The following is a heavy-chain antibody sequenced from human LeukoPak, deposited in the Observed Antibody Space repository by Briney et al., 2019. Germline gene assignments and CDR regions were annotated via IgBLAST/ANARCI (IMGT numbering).Heavy chain of an antibody. D-gene: IGHD3-10*02. V-gene: IGHV3-48*03. Sequence: HPGGSLRLSCAASGFTFSGSAMHWVRQASGKGLEWVSYISSSGSTIYYADSVKGRFTISRDNAKNSLYLQMNSLRAEDTAVYYCAELGITMIGGVWGKGTTVTISS. CDR2: ISSSGSTI. CDR3: AELGITMIGGV. J-gene: IGHJ6*04. CDR1: GFTFSGSA.